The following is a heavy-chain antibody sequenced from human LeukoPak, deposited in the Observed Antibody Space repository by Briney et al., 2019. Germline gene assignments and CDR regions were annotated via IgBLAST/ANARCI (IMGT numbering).Heavy chain of an antibody. V-gene: IGHV4-61*02. CDR2: IYTSGST. CDR3: ARDHYYDSSGYKGDAFGI. J-gene: IGHJ3*02. CDR1: GGSISSSSYY. Sequence: SETLSLTCTVSGGSISSSSYYWSWIRQPAGKGLEWIGRIYTSGSTNYNPSLKSRVTISVDTSKNQFSLKLSSVTAADTAVYYCARDHYYDSSGYKGDAFGIWGQGTMVTVSS. D-gene: IGHD3-22*01.